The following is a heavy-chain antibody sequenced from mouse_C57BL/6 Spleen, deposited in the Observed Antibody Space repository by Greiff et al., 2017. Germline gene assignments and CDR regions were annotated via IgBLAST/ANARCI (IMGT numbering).Heavy chain of an antibody. CDR3: ARYGSSSFFAY. CDR2: INPSNGGT. V-gene: IGHV1-53*01. J-gene: IGHJ3*01. D-gene: IGHD1-1*01. Sequence: QVHVKQPGTELVKPGASVKLSCKASGYTFTSYWMHWVKQRPGQGLEWIGNINPSNGGTNYNEKFKSKATMTVDKSSSTAYMQLSSLTSEDSAVYYCARYGSSSFFAYWGQGTLVTVSA. CDR1: GYTFTSYW.